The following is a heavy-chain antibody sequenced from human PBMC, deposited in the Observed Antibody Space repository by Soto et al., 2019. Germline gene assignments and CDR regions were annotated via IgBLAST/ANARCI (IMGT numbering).Heavy chain of an antibody. D-gene: IGHD6-6*01. CDR2: IYPDDSDT. CDR1: GYTFSVYW. V-gene: IGHV5-51*01. CDR3: ARTRSFTLGFYYDGMDV. Sequence: GESLKISCKASGYTFSVYWIGGVRQMPGKGLEWMGNIYPDDSDTSNNPSFDGRVTVSADKSLRTAYLQWTSLKASDTALYYCARTRSFTLGFYYDGMDVWGQGTTVTVSS. J-gene: IGHJ6*02.